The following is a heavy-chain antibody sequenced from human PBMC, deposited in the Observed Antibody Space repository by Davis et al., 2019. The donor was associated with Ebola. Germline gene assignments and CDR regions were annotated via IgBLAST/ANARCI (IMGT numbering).Heavy chain of an antibody. CDR3: AKDVYADIGHGLEA. V-gene: IGHV3-9*01. Sequence: PGGSLRLSCIASGFKFDDHAMNWVRQGPGRGLEWVSGTSWDSGTTLYAESVEGRFSISRDNAKNAVYLEMNSLRPEDTALYYCAKDVYADIGHGLEAWGQGTTVTVSS. J-gene: IGHJ6*02. CDR2: TSWDSGTT. D-gene: IGHD3-16*01. CDR1: GFKFDDHA.